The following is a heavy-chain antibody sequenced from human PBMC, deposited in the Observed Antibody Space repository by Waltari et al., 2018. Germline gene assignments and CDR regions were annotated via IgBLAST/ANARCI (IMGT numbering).Heavy chain of an antibody. D-gene: IGHD3-10*01. V-gene: IGHV4-31*03. CDR2: IYYSGST. J-gene: IGHJ5*02. Sequence: QVQLQESGPGLVQPSQTLSLTCTVSGGSISSGGYYWSWLRQHPGKGLEWIGYIYYSGSTYYNPSLKSRVTISVDTSKNQFSLKLSSVTAADTAVYYCARQEIISKGKFDPWGQGTLVTVSS. CDR1: GGSISSGGYY. CDR3: ARQEIISKGKFDP.